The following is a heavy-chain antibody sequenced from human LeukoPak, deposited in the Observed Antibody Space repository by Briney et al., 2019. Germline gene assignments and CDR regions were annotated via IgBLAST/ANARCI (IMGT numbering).Heavy chain of an antibody. CDR2: IYYSGST. J-gene: IGHJ4*02. V-gene: IGHV4-39*01. D-gene: IGHD1-26*01. CDR3: AVPMYSGSYRLLDY. CDR1: GGSISSSSYY. Sequence: PSETLSLTCTVSGGSISSSSYYWGWIGQPPGKGLEWIGSIYYSGSTYYNPSLKSRVTISVDTSKNQFSLKLSSVTAADTAVYYCAVPMYSGSYRLLDYWGQGTLVTVSS.